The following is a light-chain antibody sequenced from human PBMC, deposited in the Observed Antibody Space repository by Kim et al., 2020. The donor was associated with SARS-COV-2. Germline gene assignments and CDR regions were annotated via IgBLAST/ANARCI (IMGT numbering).Light chain of an antibody. CDR1: QGISRD. CDR3: QQCNNYPRST. V-gene: IGKV1D-13*01. CDR2: DAS. Sequence: AIQMTQSPSSLSASVGDRVTITCRASQGISRDLDWYQQKPGKAPKLLIYDASSLQSGVPSRFSGSGSGTEFTLTISSLQPEDFATYYCQQCNNYPRSTFGAGTKVDIK. J-gene: IGKJ3*01.